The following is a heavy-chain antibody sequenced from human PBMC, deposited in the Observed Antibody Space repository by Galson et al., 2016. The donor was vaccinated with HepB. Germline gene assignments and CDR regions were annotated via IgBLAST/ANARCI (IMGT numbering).Heavy chain of an antibody. J-gene: IGHJ6*02. CDR3: ARAVEYYTFWSRLYGMDV. D-gene: IGHD3-3*01. CDR1: GDSVSSSRAA. Sequence: CAISGDSVSSSRAAWNWIRQSPSRGLEWLGRTYYRLKWNNDYAVSVKSRIIINPDTSKNQSSLQLKSVTPEDTAVYYCARAVEYYTFWSRLYGMDVWGQGTTVIGSS. CDR2: TYYRLKWNN. V-gene: IGHV6-1*01.